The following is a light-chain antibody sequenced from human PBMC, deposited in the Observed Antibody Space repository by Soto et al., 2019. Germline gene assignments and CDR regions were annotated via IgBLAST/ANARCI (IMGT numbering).Light chain of an antibody. CDR3: KQYYNSPIT. V-gene: IGKV3-11*01. J-gene: IGKJ5*01. Sequence: EIVLTQSPATLSLSPGERATLSCRASQSVSSYLAWYQQKPGQAPRLLIYDASNRATGIQARFSGSGSGAHFTLTIRSLQAEDVAVYYCKQYYNSPITFGQGTRLEIK. CDR1: QSVSSY. CDR2: DAS.